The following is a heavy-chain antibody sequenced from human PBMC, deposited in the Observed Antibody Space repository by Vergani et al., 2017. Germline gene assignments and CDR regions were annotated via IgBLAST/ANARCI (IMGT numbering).Heavy chain of an antibody. CDR3: ARDHRDYNNYPGTFDI. Sequence: QVQLVESGGGLVKPGGSLRLSCAASGFSFSDHYMTWIRQAPGNGLEWVSYISNSGNTIEYADSVKGRFSISRDNAKSSLFLQMDSLRAEDTAVYYCARDHRDYNNYPGTFDIGGQGSMVTVSS. CDR2: ISNSGNTI. CDR1: GFSFSDHY. D-gene: IGHD4-11*01. J-gene: IGHJ3*02. V-gene: IGHV3-11*01.